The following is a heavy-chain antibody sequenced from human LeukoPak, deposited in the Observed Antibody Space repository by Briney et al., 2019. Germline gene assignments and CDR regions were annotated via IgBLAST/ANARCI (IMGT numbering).Heavy chain of an antibody. Sequence: SETLSLTCTVSGGSISSYYWSWIRQPAGKGLEWIGRIYTSGSTNYNPSLKSRVTMSVDTSKNQFSLKLSSVTAADTAVYYCARVGHPPRVAARLGGYFDYWGQGTLVTVSS. D-gene: IGHD6-6*01. J-gene: IGHJ4*02. CDR1: GGSISSYY. CDR3: ARVGHPPRVAARLGGYFDY. V-gene: IGHV4-4*07. CDR2: IYTSGST.